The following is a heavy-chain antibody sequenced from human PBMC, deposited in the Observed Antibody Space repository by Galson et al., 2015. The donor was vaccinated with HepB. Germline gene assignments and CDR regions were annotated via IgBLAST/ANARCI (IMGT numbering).Heavy chain of an antibody. CDR3: ARIRYGVAASNYYYYYGMDV. J-gene: IGHJ6*02. CDR1: GFSLSTSGMC. Sequence: PALVKPTQTLTLTCTFSGFSLSTSGMCVSWIRQPPGKALEWLALIDWDDDKYYSTSLKTRLTISKDTSKNQVVLTMTNMDPVDTATYYCARIRYGVAASNYYYYYGMDVWGQGTTVTVSS. D-gene: IGHD2-15*01. V-gene: IGHV2-70*01. CDR2: IDWDDDK.